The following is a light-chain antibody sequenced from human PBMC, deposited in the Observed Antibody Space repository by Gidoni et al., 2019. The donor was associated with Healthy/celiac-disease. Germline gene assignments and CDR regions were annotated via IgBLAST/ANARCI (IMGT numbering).Light chain of an antibody. CDR2: RNN. CDR1: SSNIGSNF. CDR3: AAWDDSLSGLVV. J-gene: IGLJ2*01. Sequence: QSVLTQPPPASGTPGQRVTISCSGSSSNIGSNFVYWYQQLPGTAPKLLIYRNNQRPSGVPDRFSGSKSGTSASLAISWLRSEDEADYYCAAWDDSLSGLVVFGGGTKLTVL. V-gene: IGLV1-47*01.